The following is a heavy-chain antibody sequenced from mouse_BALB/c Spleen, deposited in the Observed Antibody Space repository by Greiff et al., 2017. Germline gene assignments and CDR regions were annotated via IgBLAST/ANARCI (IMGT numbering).Heavy chain of an antibody. CDR1: GYTFTSYT. CDR3: ASHGPFDY. CDR2: INPSSGYT. D-gene: IGHD1-1*02. J-gene: IGHJ2*01. Sequence: VQLQQSAAELARPGASVKMSCKASGYTFTSYTMHWVKQRPGQGLEWIGYINPSSGYTEYNQKFKDKTTLTADKSSSTAYMQLSSLTSEDSAVYYCASHGPFDYWGQGTTLTVSS. V-gene: IGHV1-4*02.